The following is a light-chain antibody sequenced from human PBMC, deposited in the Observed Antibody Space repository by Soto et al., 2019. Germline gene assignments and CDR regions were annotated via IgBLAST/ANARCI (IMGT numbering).Light chain of an antibody. Sequence: QSALTQPASVSGSPGQSITISCAGTSGDVGAYNFVTWFQQHPGKVPKLIIYDVTDRPSGVSDCFSGSKSGNTASLTISGLLAEDEADYYCGSYTTINTMIFGGGTKLTVL. V-gene: IGLV2-14*01. CDR2: DVT. J-gene: IGLJ2*01. CDR1: SGDVGAYNF. CDR3: GSYTTINTMI.